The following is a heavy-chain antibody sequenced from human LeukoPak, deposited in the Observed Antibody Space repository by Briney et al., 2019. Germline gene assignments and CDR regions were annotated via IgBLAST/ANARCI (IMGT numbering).Heavy chain of an antibody. V-gene: IGHV3-21*01. CDR2: ISSSSSYI. CDR3: ARDGPQINYDYVWGSYDY. CDR1: GFTFSGYS. D-gene: IGHD3-16*01. Sequence: GGSLRLSCAASGFTFSGYSMNWVRQAPGKGLEWVSSISSSSSYIYYADSVKGRFTISRDNAKNSLYLQMNSLRAEDTAVYYCARDGPQINYDYVWGSYDYWGQGTLVTVSS. J-gene: IGHJ4*02.